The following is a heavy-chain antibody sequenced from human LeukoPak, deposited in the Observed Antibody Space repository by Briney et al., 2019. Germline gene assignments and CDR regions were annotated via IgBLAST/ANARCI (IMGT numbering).Heavy chain of an antibody. CDR2: IYHSGST. J-gene: IGHJ4*02. Sequence: SETLSLTCAVSGGSISSSNWWSWVRQPPGKGLEWIGEIYHSGSTNYNPSLKSRVTISVDKSKNQFSLKLSSVTAADTAVYYCARVCSGGSCYTNFDYWGQGTLVTVSS. CDR1: GGSISSSNW. CDR3: ARVCSGGSCYTNFDY. D-gene: IGHD2-15*01. V-gene: IGHV4-4*02.